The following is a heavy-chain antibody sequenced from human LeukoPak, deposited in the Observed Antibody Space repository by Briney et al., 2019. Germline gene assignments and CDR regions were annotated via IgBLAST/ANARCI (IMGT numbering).Heavy chain of an antibody. CDR3: ARGIHTGGTNY. Sequence: GGSLRLSCAASGFTFSSYWMHWVRHAPGKGLVWVSRINSDGSSTSYADSVKGRFTISRDNAKNTLYLQMNSLRAEDTAVYYCARGIHTGGTNYWGQGTLVTVSS. J-gene: IGHJ4*02. CDR2: INSDGSST. V-gene: IGHV3-74*01. CDR1: GFTFSSYW. D-gene: IGHD1-1*01.